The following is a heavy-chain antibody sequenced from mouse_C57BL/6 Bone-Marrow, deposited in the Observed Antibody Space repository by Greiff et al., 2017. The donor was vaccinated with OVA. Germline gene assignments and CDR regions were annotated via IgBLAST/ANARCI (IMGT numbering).Heavy chain of an antibody. D-gene: IGHD4-1*01. CDR3: ASPNWDVGFAY. Sequence: QVHVKQSGPELVKPGASVKISCKASGYAFSSSWMNWVKQRPGKGLEWIGRIYPGDGETNYNGKFKGKATLTADKSSSTAYMQLSSLTSEDSAVYFCASPNWDVGFAYWGQGTLVTVSA. V-gene: IGHV1-82*01. J-gene: IGHJ3*01. CDR2: IYPGDGET. CDR1: GYAFSSSW.